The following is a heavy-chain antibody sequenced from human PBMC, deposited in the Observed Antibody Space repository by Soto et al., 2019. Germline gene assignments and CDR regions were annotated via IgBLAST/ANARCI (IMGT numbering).Heavy chain of an antibody. CDR3: ARGCTDYGCITIFGVVSSWFDP. Sequence: KASGGTFSSYAISWVRQAPGQGLEWMGGIIPIFGTANYAQKFQGRVTITADESTSTAYMELSSLRSEDTAVYYCARGCTDYGCITIFGVVSSWFDPWGQGTLVTVSS. J-gene: IGHJ5*02. CDR1: GGTFSSYA. V-gene: IGHV1-69*01. D-gene: IGHD3-3*01. CDR2: IIPIFGTA.